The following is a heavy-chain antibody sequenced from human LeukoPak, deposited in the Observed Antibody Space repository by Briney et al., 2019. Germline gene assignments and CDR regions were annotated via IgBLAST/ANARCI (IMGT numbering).Heavy chain of an antibody. CDR2: ITSAGST. J-gene: IGHJ4*02. Sequence: GGSLRLSCVASGFTFSTFAMSWVRQAPGKGLEWVSAITSAGSTYYAESVKGRFTISRDNSKNTLYLQMNSLRADDTAVYYCAKDRGYRGQGTLVTVSS. CDR3: AKDRGY. CDR1: GFTFSTFA. V-gene: IGHV3-23*01.